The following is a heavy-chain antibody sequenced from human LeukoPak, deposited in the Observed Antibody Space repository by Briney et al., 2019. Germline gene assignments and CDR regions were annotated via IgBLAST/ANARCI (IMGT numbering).Heavy chain of an antibody. J-gene: IGHJ4*02. D-gene: IGHD2-2*01. V-gene: IGHV4-59*01. Sequence: SETLSLTCTVSGGSISSYYWSWIRQPPGKGLEWIGYIYYSGSTNYNPSLKSRVTISVDTSKNQFSLKLSSVTAADTAVYYCARDRPAATPMDYWGQGMLVTVSS. CDR1: GGSISSYY. CDR2: IYYSGST. CDR3: ARDRPAATPMDY.